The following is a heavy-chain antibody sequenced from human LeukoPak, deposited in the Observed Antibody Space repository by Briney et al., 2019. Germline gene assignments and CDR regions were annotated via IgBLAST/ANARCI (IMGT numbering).Heavy chain of an antibody. CDR3: ARGTSGSYLDY. CDR1: GFSLSTSGLR. CDR2: IDWDDDK. Sequence: SGPTLVNPTQTLTLTCTFSGFSLSTSGLRVSWIRQPPGKALEWLARIDWDDDKFYSTSLKTRLTISKDTSKNQAVLTMTIMDPVDTATYYCARGTSGSYLDYWGQGTLVTVSS. V-gene: IGHV2-70*04. J-gene: IGHJ4*02. D-gene: IGHD1-26*01.